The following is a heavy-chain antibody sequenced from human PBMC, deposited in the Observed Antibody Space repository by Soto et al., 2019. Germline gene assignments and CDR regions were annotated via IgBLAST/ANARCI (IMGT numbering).Heavy chain of an antibody. CDR1: GGSFSGYD. CDR3: ARGALLGYASFDY. CDR2: INHSGST. D-gene: IGHD2-8*01. Sequence: QVQLHQWGAGLLKPSETLSLTCGVYGGSFSGYDWSWIRQAPGTGLEWIGEINHSGSTNYNPPLKSRLTISVDTSKNQFSLNLSSVTAADAAVYYCARGALLGYASFDYWGQGSLVTVSS. J-gene: IGHJ4*02. V-gene: IGHV4-34*01.